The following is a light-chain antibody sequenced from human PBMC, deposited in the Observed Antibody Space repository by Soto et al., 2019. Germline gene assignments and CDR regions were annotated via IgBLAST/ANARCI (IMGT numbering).Light chain of an antibody. J-gene: IGKJ5*01. CDR3: QQYGSSPPSST. CDR1: QSVSSSY. Sequence: EIVLTQSPGTLPLSPGERATLSCRASQSVSSSYLAWYQQKPGQAPRLLIYGASSRATGIPDRCSGSGSGTDFTLTISRMEPEDFAVYYCQQYGSSPPSSTYGQGTRLKNK. V-gene: IGKV3-20*01. CDR2: GAS.